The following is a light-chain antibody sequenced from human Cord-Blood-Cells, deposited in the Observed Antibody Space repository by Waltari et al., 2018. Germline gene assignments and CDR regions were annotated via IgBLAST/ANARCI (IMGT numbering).Light chain of an antibody. Sequence: DIQMTQSPSSLSASVGYRLTITCRASQSISSYLNWYHQKQGKAPKLLIYAASSLQSGVPSRVSGSGSGTDFTLNISSLQPEDCATYYCQQSYSTPITFGQGTRLEIK. CDR2: AAS. CDR3: QQSYSTPIT. CDR1: QSISSY. J-gene: IGKJ5*01. V-gene: IGKV1-39*01.